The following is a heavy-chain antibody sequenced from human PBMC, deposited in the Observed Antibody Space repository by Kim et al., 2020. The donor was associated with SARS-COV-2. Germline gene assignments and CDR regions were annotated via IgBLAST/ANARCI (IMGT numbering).Heavy chain of an antibody. CDR3: ARTRGFDY. V-gene: IGHV3-33*01. D-gene: IGHD3-10*01. CDR2: DGSNK. J-gene: IGHJ4*02. Sequence: DGSNKDYANSVKGRFTISRDNSKNTLYLQMNSLRAEDTAVYYCARTRGFDYWGQGTLVTVSS.